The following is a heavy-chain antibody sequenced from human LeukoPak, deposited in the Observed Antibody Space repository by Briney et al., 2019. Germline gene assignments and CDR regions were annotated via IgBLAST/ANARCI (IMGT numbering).Heavy chain of an antibody. J-gene: IGHJ4*02. D-gene: IGHD6-13*01. CDR3: ARAGYSSSHVYFDY. Sequence: GGSLRLSCAASGFTFSSYAMTWVRQAPGKGLEWVSIISGSGAITYYVDSVKGRFTISRDNSKNTLFLQMNSLRAEDTAVYYCARAGYSSSHVYFDYWGQGTLVTVSS. V-gene: IGHV3-23*01. CDR2: ISGSGAIT. CDR1: GFTFSSYA.